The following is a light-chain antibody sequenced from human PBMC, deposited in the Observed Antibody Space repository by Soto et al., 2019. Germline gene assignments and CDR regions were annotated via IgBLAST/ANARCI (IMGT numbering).Light chain of an antibody. J-gene: IGKJ1*01. CDR1: QSVSSSY. CDR2: GAS. Sequence: ENVLTQSPGTLSLSPGERATLSCRASQSVSSSYLAWYQQKPGQAPRLLIYGASSRATGIPDRFSGSGSGTDFTLTISSLEPEDFAVYYCQQYSDSPPTFGQGTKVDI. V-gene: IGKV3-20*01. CDR3: QQYSDSPPT.